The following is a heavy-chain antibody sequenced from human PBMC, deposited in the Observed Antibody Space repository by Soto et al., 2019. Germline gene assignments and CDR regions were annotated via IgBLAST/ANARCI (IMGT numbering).Heavy chain of an antibody. CDR3: ARCYSGSYRVFDY. CDR2: INPNSGGT. D-gene: IGHD1-26*01. J-gene: IGHJ4*02. CDR1: GYTFTGYY. Sequence: GASVKVSGKASGYTFTGYYMHWVRQAPGQGLEWMGWINPNSGGTNYAQKFQGRVTMTRDTSISTAYMELSRLRSDDTAVYYCARCYSGSYRVFDYWGQGTLVTVSS. V-gene: IGHV1-2*02.